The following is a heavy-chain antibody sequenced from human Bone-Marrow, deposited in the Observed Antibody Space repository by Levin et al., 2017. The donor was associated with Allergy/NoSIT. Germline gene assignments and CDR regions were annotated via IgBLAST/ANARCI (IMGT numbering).Heavy chain of an antibody. CDR2: IYYTGST. D-gene: IGHD6-19*01. CDR1: GGSISTPGYY. Sequence: ESLKISCSVSGGSISTPGYYWGWIRQAPGKGLEWIGNIYYTGSTYYNPSLESRVTISVDTSKNQFSLKLSSVTAADTAMYYCAKEGAVAANWFDPWGQGTLVAVSS. J-gene: IGHJ5*02. V-gene: IGHV4-39*07. CDR3: AKEGAVAANWFDP.